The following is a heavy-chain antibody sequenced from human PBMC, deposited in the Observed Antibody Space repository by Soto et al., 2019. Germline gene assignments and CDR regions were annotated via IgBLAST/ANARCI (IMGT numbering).Heavy chain of an antibody. V-gene: IGHV3-21*01. CDR1: GFTFSSYS. J-gene: IGHJ4*02. CDR2: ISSSSSYV. D-gene: IGHD1-1*01. Sequence: TGGSLRLSCAASGFTFSSYSMNWVRQAPGKGLEWVSSISSSSSYVYYADSVKGRFTISRDNAKNSLYLQMNSLRAEDTAVYYCARDSLTTSPLDYWGQGTLVTVSS. CDR3: ARDSLTTSPLDY.